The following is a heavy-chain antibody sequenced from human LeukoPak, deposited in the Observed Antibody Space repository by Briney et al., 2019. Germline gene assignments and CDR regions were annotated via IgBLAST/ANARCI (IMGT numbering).Heavy chain of an antibody. J-gene: IGHJ4*02. Sequence: GGSLRLSCAASGFTVSSNYMSWVRQAPGKGLEWVSVIYSGGSTYYADSVKGRFTISRDNSKNTLYLQMNSLRAEDTAVCYCAREGYGGNSGRDYWGQGTLVTVSS. CDR3: AREGYGGNSGRDY. CDR1: GFTVSSNY. V-gene: IGHV3-53*01. D-gene: IGHD4-23*01. CDR2: IYSGGST.